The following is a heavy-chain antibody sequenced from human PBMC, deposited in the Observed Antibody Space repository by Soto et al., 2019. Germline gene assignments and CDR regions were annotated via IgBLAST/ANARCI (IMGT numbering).Heavy chain of an antibody. V-gene: IGHV3-23*01. Sequence: GGSLRLSCAASGFTFSSYAMSWVRQAPGKGLEWVSAISGSGGSTYYADSVKGRFTIYRDNSKNTLYLQMNSLRAEDTAVYYCANNREQQLVPWYFDYWGQGTLVTVSS. CDR3: ANNREQQLVPWYFDY. D-gene: IGHD6-13*01. CDR2: ISGSGGST. J-gene: IGHJ4*02. CDR1: GFTFSSYA.